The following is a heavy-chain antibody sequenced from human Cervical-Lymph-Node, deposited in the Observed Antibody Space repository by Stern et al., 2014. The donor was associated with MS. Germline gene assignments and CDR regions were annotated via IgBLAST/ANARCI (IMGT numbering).Heavy chain of an antibody. CDR1: GGSFSGYY. CDR3: ARHASSSWLYFDY. D-gene: IGHD6-13*01. J-gene: IGHJ4*02. Sequence: QLQLQQWGAGLLKPSETLSLTCAVYGGSFSGYYWSWIRQPPGNGLEWIGEINHSGSTNYNPSLKSRVTISVDTSKNQFSLKLSSVTAADTAVYYCARHASSSWLYFDYWGQGTLVTVSS. V-gene: IGHV4-34*01. CDR2: INHSGST.